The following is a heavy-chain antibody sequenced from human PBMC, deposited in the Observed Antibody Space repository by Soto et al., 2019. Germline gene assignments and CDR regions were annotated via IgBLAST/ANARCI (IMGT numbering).Heavy chain of an antibody. CDR2: IKQDGSEK. J-gene: IGHJ6*03. V-gene: IGHV3-7*01. CDR3: ARETTVTTTPFYYYYYYMDV. Sequence: GGSLRLSCAASGFTFSSYWMSWVRQAPGKGLEWVANIKQDGSEKYYVDSVKDRFTISRDNAKNSLYLQMNSLRAEDTAVYYCARETTVTTTPFYYYYYYMDVWGKGTTVTVSS. D-gene: IGHD4-4*01. CDR1: GFTFSSYW.